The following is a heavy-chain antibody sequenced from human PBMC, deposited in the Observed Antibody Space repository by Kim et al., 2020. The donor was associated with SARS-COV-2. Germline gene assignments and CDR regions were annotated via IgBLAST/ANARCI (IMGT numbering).Heavy chain of an antibody. CDR2: IWYDGSNK. CDR3: ARDGVDYDFWSLFPDY. V-gene: IGHV3-33*01. J-gene: IGHJ4*02. D-gene: IGHD3-3*01. CDR1: GFTFSSYG. Sequence: GGSLRLSCAASGFTFSSYGMHWVRQAPGKGLEWVAVIWYDGSNKYYADSVKGRFTISRDNSKNTLYLQMNSLRAEDTAVYYCARDGVDYDFWSLFPDYWGQGTLVTVSS.